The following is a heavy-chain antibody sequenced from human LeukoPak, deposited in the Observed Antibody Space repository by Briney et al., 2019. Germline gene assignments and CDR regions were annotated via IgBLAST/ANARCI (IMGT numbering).Heavy chain of an antibody. D-gene: IGHD1-14*01. CDR3: ATGAGDFDH. V-gene: IGHV4-4*07. CDR1: GGAISRWC. CDR2: FCTTGST. J-gene: IGHJ4*02. Sequence: NPSETLSLTCTVSGGAISRWCWSWLRQPAGRGLEWIGRFCTTGSTNYSPSLKSQVTMSVDTSKNQFSLNLISVTAADTAVYYCATGAGDFDHWGQGILVTVSS.